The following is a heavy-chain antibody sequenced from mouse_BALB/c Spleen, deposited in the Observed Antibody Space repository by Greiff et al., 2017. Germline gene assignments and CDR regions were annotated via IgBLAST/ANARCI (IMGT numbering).Heavy chain of an antibody. CDR3: ARSVSYDYDGLFAY. Sequence: DVKLQESGPGLVKPSQSLSLTCSVTGYSITSGYYWNWIRQFPGNKLEWMGYISYDGSNNYNPSLKNRISITRDTSKNQFFLKLNSVTTEDTATYYCARSVSYDYDGLFAYWGQGTLVTVSA. CDR1: GYSITSGYY. D-gene: IGHD2-4*01. J-gene: IGHJ3*01. V-gene: IGHV3-6*02. CDR2: ISYDGSN.